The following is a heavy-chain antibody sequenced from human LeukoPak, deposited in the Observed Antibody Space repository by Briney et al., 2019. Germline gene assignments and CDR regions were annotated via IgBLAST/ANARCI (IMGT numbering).Heavy chain of an antibody. D-gene: IGHD2-15*01. CDR3: ARPRGSPIGGYNWFDP. V-gene: IGHV4-39*01. Sequence: SETLSLTCTVSGGSISSSSYYWGWIRQPPGKGLEWIGSIYYSGSTYYNPSLKSRVTISVDTSKNQFSLKLSPVTAADTAVYYCARPRGSPIGGYNWFDPWGQGTLVTVSS. J-gene: IGHJ5*02. CDR1: GGSISSSSYY. CDR2: IYYSGST.